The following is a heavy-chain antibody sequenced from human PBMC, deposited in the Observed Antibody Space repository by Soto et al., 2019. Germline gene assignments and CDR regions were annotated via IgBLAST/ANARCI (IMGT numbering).Heavy chain of an antibody. CDR2: VYYRGNA. V-gene: IGHV4-39*01. D-gene: IGHD5-12*01. CDR3: ARLEGLATISYYFDF. Sequence: QLQLQESGPGLVKPSETLSLTCSVSDDSINSDKYYWGWIRQPPGKGLEWIGSVYYRGNAYYNPTLQTGVTLSLDKSKSQFSPKLNSVTAADSAVYFCARLEGLATISYYFDFWGPGALVTVSS. CDR1: DDSINSDKYY. J-gene: IGHJ4*02.